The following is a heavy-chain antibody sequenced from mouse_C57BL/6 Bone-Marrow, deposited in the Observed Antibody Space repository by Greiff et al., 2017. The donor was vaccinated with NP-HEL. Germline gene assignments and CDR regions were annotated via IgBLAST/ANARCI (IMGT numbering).Heavy chain of an antibody. CDR1: GYTFTSYW. V-gene: IGHV1-53*01. D-gene: IGHD1-1*01. CDR2: INPSNGGT. CDR3: ARSSSYAMDY. Sequence: VQLQQPGPELVKPGASVKLSCKASGYTFTSYWMHWVKQRPGQGLEWIGYINPSNGGTNYNEKFKSKATLTVDKSSSTAYMRLSSLTSEDSAVYYWARSSSYAMDYWGQGTSVTVSS. J-gene: IGHJ4*01.